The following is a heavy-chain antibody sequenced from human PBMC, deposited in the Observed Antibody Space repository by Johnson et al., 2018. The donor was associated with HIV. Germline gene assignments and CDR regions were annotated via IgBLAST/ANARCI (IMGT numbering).Heavy chain of an antibody. CDR1: GFKFRNYG. Sequence: QVQLVESGGGVVQPGRSLRLSCVASGFKFRNYGLHWVRQAPGKGLEWVAFISYDGSDTYYVDSVKGRFTISRDNSKNTLYLQMNSLRPEDTAVYYCAKTPGDNWYYSEGTDAFDIWGQGTMVTVSS. J-gene: IGHJ3*02. CDR2: ISYDGSDT. CDR3: AKTPGDNWYYSEGTDAFDI. V-gene: IGHV3-30*18. D-gene: IGHD1-20*01.